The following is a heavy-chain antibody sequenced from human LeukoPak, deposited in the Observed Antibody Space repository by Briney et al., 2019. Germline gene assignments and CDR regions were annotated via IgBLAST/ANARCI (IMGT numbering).Heavy chain of an antibody. Sequence: SETLSLTCTVSGGSISSYYWNWIRQPPGKGLEWIGYIYHSGSTNYNPSLKSRVTISIDTSKNQFSLKLSSVTAADTAVFYCARGIRQDTLDAFDIWGQGTMVTVSS. CDR2: IYHSGST. V-gene: IGHV4-59*01. CDR1: GGSISSYY. J-gene: IGHJ3*02. CDR3: ARGIRQDTLDAFDI.